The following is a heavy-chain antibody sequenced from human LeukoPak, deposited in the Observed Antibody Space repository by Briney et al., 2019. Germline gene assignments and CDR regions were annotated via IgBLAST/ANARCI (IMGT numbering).Heavy chain of an antibody. CDR3: ARGPAGHNRGYDW. J-gene: IGHJ4*02. CDR1: GGSISSGGYY. V-gene: IGHV4-30-2*01. D-gene: IGHD5-12*01. Sequence: SETLSLTCTVSGGSISSGGYYWSWIRQPPGKGLEWIGYIYHSGSTYYNPSLKSRVTISVDRSKNQFSLKLSSVTAADTAVYYCARGPAGHNRGYDWWGQGTLVTVSS. CDR2: IYHSGST.